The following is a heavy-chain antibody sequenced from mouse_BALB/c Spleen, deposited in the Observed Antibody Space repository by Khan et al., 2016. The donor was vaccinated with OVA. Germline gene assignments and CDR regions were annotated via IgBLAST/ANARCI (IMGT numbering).Heavy chain of an antibody. V-gene: IGHV1-15*01. J-gene: IGHJ3*01. CDR1: GYTFPDYE. CDR3: TRSSFAY. CDR2: IDPKTGVT. Sequence: QVQLQQSGAELVRPGASVTLSCKASGYTFPDYELHWVKQTPVPGLEWIGVIDPKTGVTAYTQKFKGKDTLTADNSSSTAYLELRSLTSEDSAVYYCTRSSFAYWGQGTLVTVSA.